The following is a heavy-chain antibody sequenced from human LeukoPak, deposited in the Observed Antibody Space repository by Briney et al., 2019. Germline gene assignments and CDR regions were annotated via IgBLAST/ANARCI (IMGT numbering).Heavy chain of an antibody. J-gene: IGHJ4*02. D-gene: IGHD2-8*02. CDR1: GFTFDDYA. CDR2: ISWNSGSI. V-gene: IGHV3-9*01. CDR3: AKGSTWSPYYFDY. Sequence: TGGSLRLSCAASGFTFDDYAMHWVRQAPGKGLELVSGISWNSGSIGYADSVKGRFTISRDNAKNSLYLQMNSLRAEDTALYYCAKGSTWSPYYFDYWGQGTLVTVSS.